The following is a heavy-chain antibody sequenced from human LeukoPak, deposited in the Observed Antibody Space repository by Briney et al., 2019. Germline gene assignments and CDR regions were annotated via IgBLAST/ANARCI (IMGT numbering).Heavy chain of an antibody. CDR1: GGSFSGYY. CDR3: ARGPVFLAFDI. J-gene: IGHJ3*02. CDR2: INHSGST. Sequence: SETLSLTCAVYGGSFSGYYWSWIRQPPGKGLEWIGEINHSGSTNYNPSLKSRVTISVDTSKNQFSLKLSSVTAADTAVYYCARGPVFLAFDIWGQGTMVTVSS. V-gene: IGHV4-34*01.